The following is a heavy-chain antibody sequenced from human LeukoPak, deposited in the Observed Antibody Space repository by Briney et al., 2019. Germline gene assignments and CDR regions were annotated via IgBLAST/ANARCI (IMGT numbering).Heavy chain of an antibody. D-gene: IGHD4-23*01. CDR3: ARESYSGNPYFDY. CDR1: GGTFSSYA. Sequence: SAKVSCKASGGTFSSYAISWVREAPGQGLEWMGRIIPILGIANYAQKFQGRVTITADKSTSTAYMELSSLRSEDTAMYYCARESYSGNPYFDYWGQGTLVTVSS. CDR2: IIPILGIA. V-gene: IGHV1-69*04. J-gene: IGHJ4*02.